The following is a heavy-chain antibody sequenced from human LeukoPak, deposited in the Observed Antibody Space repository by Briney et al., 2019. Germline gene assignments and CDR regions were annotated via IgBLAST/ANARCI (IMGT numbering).Heavy chain of an antibody. V-gene: IGHV3-21*01. CDR1: GFTFSSYN. J-gene: IGHJ4*02. Sequence: GGSLRLSCAASGFTFSSYNMNWVRQAPGKGLEWVSSISSSSSFIYYADSMKGRFTISRDNAKNSVYLQMNSLRAEDTAVYYCARREHSGSYYYFDYWGQGTLVTVSS. D-gene: IGHD1-26*01. CDR3: ARREHSGSYYYFDY. CDR2: ISSSSSFI.